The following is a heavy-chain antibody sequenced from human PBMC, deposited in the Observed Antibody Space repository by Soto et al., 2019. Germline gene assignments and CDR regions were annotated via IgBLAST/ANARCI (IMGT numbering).Heavy chain of an antibody. CDR3: ARDGDDYGSGSYLDY. J-gene: IGHJ4*02. CDR1: GGSISSSNW. D-gene: IGHD3-10*01. Sequence: KASETLSLTCAVSGGSISSSNWWSWVRQPPGKGLEWTGEIYHSGSTNYNPSLKSRVTISVDKSKNQFSLKLSSVTAADTAVYYCARDGDDYGSGSYLDYWGQGTLVTVSS. V-gene: IGHV4-4*02. CDR2: IYHSGST.